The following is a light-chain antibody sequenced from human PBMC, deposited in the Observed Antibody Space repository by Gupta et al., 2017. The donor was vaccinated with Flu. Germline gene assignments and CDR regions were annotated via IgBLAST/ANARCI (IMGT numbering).Light chain of an antibody. CDR1: EMPKKY. CDR3: YSTDSSDSLYV. J-gene: IGLJ1*01. Sequence: QTAMSTSSGDEMPKKYAYWYQQKTGQAPVLVIYEDSKRPSGSPERFSGASSGTRATLTIXGXREEDDXDYYCYSTDSSDSLYVFGTGTEVTVL. V-gene: IGLV3-10*01. CDR2: EDS.